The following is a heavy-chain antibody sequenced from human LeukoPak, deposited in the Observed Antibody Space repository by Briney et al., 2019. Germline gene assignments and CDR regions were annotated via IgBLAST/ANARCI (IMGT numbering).Heavy chain of an antibody. Sequence: GGSLRLSCAASGFTFSSYAMSWVRQAPGKGLEWVSAISGSGGSTYYADSVKGRFTISRDNSKNTLYLQMNSLRAEDTAVYYCANLARIGRRAGAGTGNYWGQGTLVTVSS. V-gene: IGHV3-23*01. CDR3: ANLARIGRRAGAGTGNY. CDR2: ISGSGGST. CDR1: GFTFSSYA. D-gene: IGHD6-13*01. J-gene: IGHJ4*02.